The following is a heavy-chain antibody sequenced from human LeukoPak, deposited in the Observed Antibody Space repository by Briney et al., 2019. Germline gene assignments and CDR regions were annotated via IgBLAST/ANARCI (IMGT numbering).Heavy chain of an antibody. CDR3: IRGGSTYFQH. Sequence: GGSLRLSCAASGFTFSTFWMHWVRQAPGKGLVWVSRIYSDGSSTNYADSVKGRFTSSRDNAKNTLFLQMNSLRAEDTAVYYCIRGGSTYFQHWGQGTLVTVSS. CDR2: IYSDGSST. J-gene: IGHJ1*01. CDR1: GFTFSTFW. D-gene: IGHD5/OR15-5a*01. V-gene: IGHV3-74*01.